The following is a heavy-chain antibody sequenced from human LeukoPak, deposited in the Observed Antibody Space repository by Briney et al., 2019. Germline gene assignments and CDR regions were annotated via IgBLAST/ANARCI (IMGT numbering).Heavy chain of an antibody. J-gene: IGHJ4*02. Sequence: ASVKVSCXASGYTFTGYHMYWVRQAHGQGLEWMAWINPSSGGTRYAQKFQGRVTMTRDTSISTAYMELSRLTSDDTAVYYCARVLTPTVVTSNFDYWGQGTLVTVSS. CDR1: GYTFTGYH. D-gene: IGHD4-23*01. V-gene: IGHV1-2*02. CDR3: ARVLTPTVVTSNFDY. CDR2: INPSSGGT.